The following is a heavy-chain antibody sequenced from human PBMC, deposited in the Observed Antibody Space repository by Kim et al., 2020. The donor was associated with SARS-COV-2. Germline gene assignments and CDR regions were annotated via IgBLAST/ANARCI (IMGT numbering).Heavy chain of an antibody. D-gene: IGHD6-19*01. Sequence: STNSNPSLKSRVTISVDTSKNQFSLKLSSVTAADTAVYYCARAVAGYFDYWGQGTLVTVSS. J-gene: IGHJ4*02. CDR3: ARAVAGYFDY. CDR2: ST. V-gene: IGHV4-59*01.